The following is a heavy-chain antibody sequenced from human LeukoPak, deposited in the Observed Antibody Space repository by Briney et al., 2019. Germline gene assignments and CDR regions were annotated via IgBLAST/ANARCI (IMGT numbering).Heavy chain of an antibody. Sequence: GGSLRLSCTVSGFTVSSNYMAWVRQAPGKGLEWVSVIYAGGNTYYADSVKGRSTISRENTKNSLYLQMNSLRAEDTAVYYCARACSSTSCYFPYYYGMDVWGQGTTVTVSS. CDR2: IYAGGNT. J-gene: IGHJ6*02. D-gene: IGHD2-2*01. CDR1: GFTVSSNY. V-gene: IGHV3-53*01. CDR3: ARACSSTSCYFPYYYGMDV.